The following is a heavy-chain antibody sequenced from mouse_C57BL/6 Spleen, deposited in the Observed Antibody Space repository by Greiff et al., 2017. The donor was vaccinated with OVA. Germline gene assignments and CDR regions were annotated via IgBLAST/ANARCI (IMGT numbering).Heavy chain of an antibody. D-gene: IGHD1-1*01. Sequence: QVHVKQSGPGLVQPSQSLSITCTVSGFSLTSYGVHWVRQSPGKGLEWLGVIWSGGSTDYNAAFMTRLSINKDNSKSQVFFKMNSLQADDTAIYYCAKGIYYGSSPYYAMDYWGQGTSVTVSS. V-gene: IGHV2-5*01. CDR2: IWSGGST. CDR3: AKGIYYGSSPYYAMDY. CDR1: GFSLTSYG. J-gene: IGHJ4*01.